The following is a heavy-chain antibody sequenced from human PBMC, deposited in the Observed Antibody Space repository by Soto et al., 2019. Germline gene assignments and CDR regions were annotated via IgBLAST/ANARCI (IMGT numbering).Heavy chain of an antibody. CDR3: ASWDGQDSRAYYYYGMNV. D-gene: IGHD1-26*01. CDR2: INPNSGGT. J-gene: IGHJ6*02. V-gene: IGHV1-2*02. CDR1: GYTFTGYY. Sequence: QVPLVQSGAEVKKPGASVKVSCKASGYTFTGYYIHWVRQAPGQGLEWMGWINPNSGGTNYAQKFQGRVSMTRDTSISTAYMELSRLRSDDTAVYYCASWDGQDSRAYYYYGMNVWGQGTTVTVSS.